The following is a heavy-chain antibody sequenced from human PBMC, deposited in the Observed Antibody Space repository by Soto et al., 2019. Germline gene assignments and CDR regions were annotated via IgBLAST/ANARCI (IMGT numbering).Heavy chain of an antibody. J-gene: IGHJ4*02. CDR3: TTETWVYYYDSSGYSEH. D-gene: IGHD3-22*01. CDR2: IKSKTDGGTT. CDR1: GFTFSNAW. V-gene: IGHV3-15*01. Sequence: LRLSCAASGFTFSNAWMSWVRQAPGKGLEWVGRIKSKTDGGTTDYAAPVKGRFTISRDDSKNTLYLQMNSLKTEDTAVYYCTTETWVYYYDSSGYSEHWGQGTLVTVSS.